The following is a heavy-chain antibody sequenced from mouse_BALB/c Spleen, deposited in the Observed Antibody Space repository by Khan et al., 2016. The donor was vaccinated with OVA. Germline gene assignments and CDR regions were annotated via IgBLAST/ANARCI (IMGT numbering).Heavy chain of an antibody. J-gene: IGHJ4*01. CDR3: ARGNYYGYAMDD. CDR2: ISYSGST. V-gene: IGHV3-2*02. D-gene: IGHD1-1*01. Sequence: EVKLLESGPGLVKPSQSLSLTCTVTGYSITSNYAWNWIRQFPGNKLEWMGYISYSGSTSYNPSLKSRISITRDTSKNQFFLQLNSVTTEDTATYYCARGNYYGYAMDDWGQGTSVTVSS. CDR1: GYSITSNYA.